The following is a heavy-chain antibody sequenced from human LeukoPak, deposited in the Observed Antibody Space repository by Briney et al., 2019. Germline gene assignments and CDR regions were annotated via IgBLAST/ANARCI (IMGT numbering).Heavy chain of an antibody. D-gene: IGHD2-15*01. CDR1: GGTFSSYT. V-gene: IGHV1-69*04. Sequence: SVKVSCKASGGTFSSYTISWVRQAPGHGLEWMGRIIPIIGIANYAQKFQGRVTITADKSTSTAYMELSSLRSEDTAVYYCAREDAYCSGGSCYSSYFDYWGQGTRVTVSA. CDR3: AREDAYCSGGSCYSSYFDY. CDR2: IIPIIGIA. J-gene: IGHJ4*02.